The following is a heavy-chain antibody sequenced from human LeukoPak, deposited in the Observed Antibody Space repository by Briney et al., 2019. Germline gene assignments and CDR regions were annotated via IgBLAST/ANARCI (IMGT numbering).Heavy chain of an antibody. CDR2: VYYSGNT. CDR3: ARHGLYQDYGY. V-gene: IGHV4-39*01. CDR1: GGSISSSSSF. J-gene: IGHJ4*02. Sequence: SETLSLTCTVSGGSISSSSSFWAWIRQPPGKGLEWIGNVYYSGNTHYNPSLKSRVTISLDTSKNQFSLRLTSVTAADTAVYYCARHGLYQDYGYWGQGTLVTVSS. D-gene: IGHD3-16*01.